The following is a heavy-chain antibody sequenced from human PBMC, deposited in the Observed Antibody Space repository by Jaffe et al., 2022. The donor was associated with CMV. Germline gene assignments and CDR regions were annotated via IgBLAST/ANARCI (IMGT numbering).Heavy chain of an antibody. Sequence: EVQLVESGGGLVKPGGSLRLSCAASGFTFSSYSMNWVRQAPGKGLEWVSSISSSSSYIYYADSVKGRFTISRDNAKNSLYLQMNSLRAEDTAVYYCARVSGRIAADDVYFDYWGQGTLVTVSS. CDR2: ISSSSSYI. D-gene: IGHD6-13*01. V-gene: IGHV3-21*01. CDR1: GFTFSSYS. J-gene: IGHJ4*02. CDR3: ARVSGRIAADDVYFDY.